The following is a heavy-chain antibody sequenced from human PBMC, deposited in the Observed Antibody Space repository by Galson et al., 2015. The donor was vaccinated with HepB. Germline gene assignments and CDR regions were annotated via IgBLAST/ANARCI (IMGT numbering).Heavy chain of an antibody. Sequence: ETLSLTCAVSGGSISSSNWWSWVRQPPGKGLEWIGYIYYSGSTSYNPSLKGRVTISVDTSKNQFSLKLSSVTAADTAVYYCATEPSTLGAFDIWGQGTMVTVSS. J-gene: IGHJ3*02. V-gene: IGHV4-4*02. CDR3: ATEPSTLGAFDI. CDR2: IYYSGST. CDR1: GGSISSSNW. D-gene: IGHD1-14*01.